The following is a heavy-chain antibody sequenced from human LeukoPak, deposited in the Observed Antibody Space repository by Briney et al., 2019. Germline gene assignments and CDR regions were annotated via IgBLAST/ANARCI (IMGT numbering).Heavy chain of an antibody. CDR3: ARESSSGWYVNAFDI. CDR2: IYYSGST. CDR1: GGSISSYY. J-gene: IGHJ3*02. Sequence: SETLSLTCTVSGGSISSYYWSWIRQPPGKGLEWIGYIYYSGSTNYNPSLKSRVTISVDTSKNQFSLKLSSVTAADTAVYYCARESSSGWYVNAFDIWGQGTVVTVSS. D-gene: IGHD6-19*01. V-gene: IGHV4-59*01.